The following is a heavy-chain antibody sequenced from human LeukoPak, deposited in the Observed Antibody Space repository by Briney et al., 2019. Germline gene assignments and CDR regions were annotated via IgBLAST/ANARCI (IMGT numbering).Heavy chain of an antibody. D-gene: IGHD3-10*01. Sequence: SVKVSCKASGGTFSSYAISWVRQAPGQGLEWMGGIIPIFGTANYAQKFQGRVTITADESTSTAYMELSSLRSEDTVVYYCARAGGITMVRGVPYYYYYYGMDVWGKGTTVTVSS. CDR1: GGTFSSYA. CDR3: ARAGGITMVRGVPYYYYYYGMDV. V-gene: IGHV1-69*01. CDR2: IIPIFGTA. J-gene: IGHJ6*04.